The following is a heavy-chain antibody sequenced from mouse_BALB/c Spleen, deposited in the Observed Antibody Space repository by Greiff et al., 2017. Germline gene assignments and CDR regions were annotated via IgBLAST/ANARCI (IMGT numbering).Heavy chain of an antibody. Sequence: EVQLVESGGDLVKPGGSLKLSCAASGFTFSSYGMSWVRQTPDKRLEWVATISSGGSYTYYPDSVKGRVTISRDNAKNTLYLQMSSLKSEDTAMYYCARHNASYYFDYWGQGTTLTVSS. D-gene: IGHD6-1*01. CDR1: GFTFSSYG. CDR3: ARHNASYYFDY. J-gene: IGHJ2*01. V-gene: IGHV5-6*01. CDR2: ISSGGSYT.